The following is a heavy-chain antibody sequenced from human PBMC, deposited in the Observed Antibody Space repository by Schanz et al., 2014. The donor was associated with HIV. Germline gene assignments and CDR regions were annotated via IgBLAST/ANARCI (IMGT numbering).Heavy chain of an antibody. CDR3: AKEAWYSSSLYYFDY. Sequence: VQLVESGGGLVKPGGSLRLSCAASRFTFSVYAMNWVRQAPGKGLECVSVIYSGGNTYYADSVKGRFTVSRDNSKNTLYLQMNSLRAEDTAMYYCAKEAWYSSSLYYFDYWGQGTLVTVSS. J-gene: IGHJ4*02. D-gene: IGHD6-13*01. V-gene: IGHV3-NL1*01. CDR2: IYSGGNT. CDR1: RFTFSVYA.